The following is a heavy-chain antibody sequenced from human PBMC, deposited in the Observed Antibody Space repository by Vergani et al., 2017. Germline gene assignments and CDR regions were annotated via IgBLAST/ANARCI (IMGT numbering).Heavy chain of an antibody. V-gene: IGHV4-61*10. Sequence: QVQLQESGPGLVKPPETLSLTCTVSGGSVSSGSYYWSWIRQPAGKGLEWVGYIYHSGRTSYNPSLKSRVTISVDTSKNQFSLRLSSVTAADTAVYYCARGSGPYYFDYWGRGILVAVSS. CDR3: ARGSGPYYFDY. J-gene: IGHJ4*02. CDR2: IYHSGRT. CDR1: GGSVSSGSYY.